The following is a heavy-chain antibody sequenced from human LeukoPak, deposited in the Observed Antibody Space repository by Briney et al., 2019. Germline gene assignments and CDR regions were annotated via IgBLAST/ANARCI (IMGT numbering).Heavy chain of an antibody. V-gene: IGHV4-59*08. D-gene: IGHD3-10*01. CDR2: IYYSGST. Sequence: KASETLSLTCTVSGGSISSYYWSWIRQPPGKGLEWIGYIYYSGSTNYNPSLKSRVTISVDTSKNQFSLKLSSVTAADTAVYYCARHLEYYGSGSHPYYYYGMDVWGQGTTVTVSS. CDR1: GGSISSYY. CDR3: ARHLEYYGSGSHPYYYYGMDV. J-gene: IGHJ6*02.